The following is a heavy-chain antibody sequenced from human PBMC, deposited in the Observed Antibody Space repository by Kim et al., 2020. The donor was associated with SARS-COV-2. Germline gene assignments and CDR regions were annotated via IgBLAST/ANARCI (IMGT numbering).Heavy chain of an antibody. V-gene: IGHV4-34*01. Sequence: SETLSLTCSVFSGSLSSLYWGWVRQPPGKGLEWIGEIAHSGSSKYNPSLKRRVSRIMDTSRNKFSLNLRYLTGADTAVYYCARSFGFYALDSWGQGTLVTVSS. CDR3: ARSFGFYALDS. CDR1: SGSLSSLY. CDR2: IAHSGSS. J-gene: IGHJ4*02. D-gene: IGHD2-2*01.